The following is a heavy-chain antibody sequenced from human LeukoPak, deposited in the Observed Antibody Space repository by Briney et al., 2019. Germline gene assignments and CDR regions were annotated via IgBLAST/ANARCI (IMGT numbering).Heavy chain of an antibody. J-gene: IGHJ5*02. CDR1: GVSISSYY. CDR3: ARHADPDLPPDGDWFDP. Sequence: SETLSLTCTVSGVSISSYYWSWLRQPPGKGLEWIGYIYPSGSANYNPSLKSRITISVDTSKNQFSLKLNSVTAADTAVYYCARHADPDLPPDGDWFDPWGQRTLVTVSS. V-gene: IGHV4-4*08. CDR2: IYPSGSA.